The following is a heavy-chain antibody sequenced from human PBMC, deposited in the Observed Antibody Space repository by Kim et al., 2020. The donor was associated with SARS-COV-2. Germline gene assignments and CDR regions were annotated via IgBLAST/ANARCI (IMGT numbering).Heavy chain of an antibody. J-gene: IGHJ4*02. D-gene: IGHD3-16*01. V-gene: IGHV3-11*06. Sequence: ADSVKGRFTISRDNAKNSLYLQMNSLRAEDTAVYYCARGVNFGGVLPFDYWGQGTLVTVSS. CDR3: ARGVNFGGVLPFDY.